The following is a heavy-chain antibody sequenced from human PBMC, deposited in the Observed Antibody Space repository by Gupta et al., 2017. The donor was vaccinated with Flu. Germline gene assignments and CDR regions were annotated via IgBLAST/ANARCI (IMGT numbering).Heavy chain of an antibody. D-gene: IGHD5-12*01. CDR1: GFTFSSFG. J-gene: IGHJ6*02. CDR2: ISSDGDST. V-gene: IGHV3-64D*08. CDR3: VKDQWITRNYYYGMDV. Sequence: GGLVQPGGSVRLSCSASGFTFSSFGMHWVRQAPGKGLEYVSGISSDGDSTHYADSAKGRFSISRDNSRNTLFLQMSSLRAEDTAVYFCVKDQWITRNYYYGMDVWGQGTAVTVSS.